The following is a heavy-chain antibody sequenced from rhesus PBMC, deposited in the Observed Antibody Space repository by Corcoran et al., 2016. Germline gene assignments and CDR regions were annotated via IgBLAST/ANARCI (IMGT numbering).Heavy chain of an antibody. Sequence: QVQLQESGPGLVKPSETLSLTCAVSGGSFSSYWWSWIRQPPGKGLGWVGEINGTSGSTTYNPSLTSRVTISKDASKNQFSLKLSSVTAADTAVYYCAREGGIAAAGVDYWGQGVLVTVSS. CDR3: AREGGIAAAGVDY. CDR1: GGSFSSYW. CDR2: INGTSGST. D-gene: IGHD6-25*01. J-gene: IGHJ4*01. V-gene: IGHV4-80*01.